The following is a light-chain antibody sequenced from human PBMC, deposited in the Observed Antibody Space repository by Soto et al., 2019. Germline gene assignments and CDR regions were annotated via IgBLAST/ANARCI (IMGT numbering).Light chain of an antibody. J-gene: IGKJ2*01. CDR1: QSISSW. Sequence: DIQMTQSPSTLSASVGDRVTITCRASQSISSWLAWYQQKPGKAPKLLIYDASSLESGVPSRFSGSGSGTEFALTISSLQPDDFATYYCQHKNSYSTPYTFGQGTKLEIK. CDR3: QHKNSYSTPYT. V-gene: IGKV1-5*01. CDR2: DAS.